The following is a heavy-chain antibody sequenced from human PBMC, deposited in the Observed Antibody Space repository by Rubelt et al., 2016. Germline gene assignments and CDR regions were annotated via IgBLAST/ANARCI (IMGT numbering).Heavy chain of an antibody. CDR1: GFTFSSYG. V-gene: IGHV3-30*02. J-gene: IGHJ4*02. D-gene: IGHD6-19*01. CDR3: APPISGYSSGWYVY. Sequence: GGGVAQPGGSLRLSCAASGFTFSSYGMHWVRQAPGKGLEWVAFIRNDGSNEYYADSVKGRFTISRDNSKNTLYLQMKSLRVEDTAGYYCAPPISGYSSGWYVYWGQGTLVTVSS. CDR2: IRNDGSNE.